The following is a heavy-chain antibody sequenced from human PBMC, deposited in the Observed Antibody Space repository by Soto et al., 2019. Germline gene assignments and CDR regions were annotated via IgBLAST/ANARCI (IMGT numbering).Heavy chain of an antibody. CDR1: GGTFSSYA. CDR3: ARGGFGDFGSRTDYYYYGMDV. D-gene: IGHD3-10*01. CDR2: IIPIFGTA. J-gene: IGHJ6*02. V-gene: IGHV1-69*12. Sequence: QVQLVQSGAEVKKPGSSVKVSCKASGGTFSSYAISWVRQAPGQGLEWMGGIIPIFGTANYAQKFQGRVTITADESTSTAYMELSSLRSEDTAVYYGARGGFGDFGSRTDYYYYGMDVWGQGTTVTVSS.